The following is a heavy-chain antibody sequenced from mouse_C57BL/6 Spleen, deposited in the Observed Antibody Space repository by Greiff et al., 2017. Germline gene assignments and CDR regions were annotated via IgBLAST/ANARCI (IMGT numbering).Heavy chain of an antibody. Sequence: EVKLVESGGGLVKPGGSLKLSCAASGFTFSSYAMSWVRQTPEKRLEWVATISDGGSYTYYPDNVKGRFTISRDNAKNNLYLQMRHLKSEDTAMYYCARDDDYDVSLFAYWGQGTLVTVSA. CDR2: ISDGGSYT. CDR1: GFTFSSYA. J-gene: IGHJ3*01. CDR3: ARDDDYDVSLFAY. V-gene: IGHV5-4*01. D-gene: IGHD2-4*01.